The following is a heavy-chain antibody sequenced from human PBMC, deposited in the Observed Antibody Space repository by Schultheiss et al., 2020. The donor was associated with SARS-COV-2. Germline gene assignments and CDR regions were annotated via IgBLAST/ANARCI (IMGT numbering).Heavy chain of an antibody. CDR2: IYYSGST. CDR3: ARGRGSGSYYNPIKPFYYYYGMDV. V-gene: IGHV4-39*01. J-gene: IGHJ6*02. CDR1: GGSISSSSYY. Sequence: SETLSLTCTVSGGSISSSSYYWGWIRQPPGKGLEWIGSIYYSGSTYYNPSLKSRVTISVDTSKNQFSLKLSSVTAADTAVYYCARGRGSGSYYNPIKPFYYYYGMDVWGQGTTVTVSS. D-gene: IGHD3-10*01.